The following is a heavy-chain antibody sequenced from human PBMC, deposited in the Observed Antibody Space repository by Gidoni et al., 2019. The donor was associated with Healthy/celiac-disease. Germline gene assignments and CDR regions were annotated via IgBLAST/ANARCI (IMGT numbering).Heavy chain of an antibody. V-gene: IGHV3-30-3*01. CDR2: ISYDGSNK. Sequence: QVQLVESVGGVVQPGRSLRLPCAASGFTFSSSPLHWVRQAPGTGLEWVAVISYDGSNKYYADSVKGRFTISRDNSKNTLYLQMNSLRAEDTAVYYCARDHQSLGSSGHRWGYYYGMDVWGQGTTVTVSS. D-gene: IGHD3-22*01. J-gene: IGHJ6*02. CDR1: GFTFSSSP. CDR3: ARDHQSLGSSGHRWGYYYGMDV.